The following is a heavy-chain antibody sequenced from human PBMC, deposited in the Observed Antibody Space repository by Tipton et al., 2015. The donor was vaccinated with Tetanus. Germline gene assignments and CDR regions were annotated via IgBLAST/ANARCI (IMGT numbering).Heavy chain of an antibody. CDR2: MYYSGTT. CDR1: GGSISSGGYS. Sequence: LRLSCAVSGGSISSGGYSWTWIRQPPGKGLQWIGYMYYSGTTHYNPSLKSRVTISIDRSKNQLSLKLTSVTAADTAVYYCARATGTGPASNGFDPWGQGTLVPVSS. D-gene: IGHD2-8*02. V-gene: IGHV4-30-2*01. CDR3: ARATGTGPASNGFDP. J-gene: IGHJ5*02.